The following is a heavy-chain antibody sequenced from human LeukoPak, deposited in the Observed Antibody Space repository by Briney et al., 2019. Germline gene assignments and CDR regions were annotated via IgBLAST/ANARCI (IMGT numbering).Heavy chain of an antibody. V-gene: IGHV3-7*01. J-gene: IGHJ4*02. Sequence: GGSLRLSCAASGFTFSSYWMSWVRQAPGKGLEWVANIKQDGSEKYYVDSVKGRFTISRDNAKNSLYLQMNSLRAEDTAVYYCARDGGEDGYHYFDYWGQGTLVTVSS. CDR3: ARDGGEDGYHYFDY. D-gene: IGHD5-12*01. CDR1: GFTFSSYW. CDR2: IKQDGSEK.